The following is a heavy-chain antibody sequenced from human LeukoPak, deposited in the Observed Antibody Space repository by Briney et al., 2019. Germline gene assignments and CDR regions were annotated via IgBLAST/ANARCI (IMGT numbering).Heavy chain of an antibody. Sequence: ASVKVSCKASGYTFTSYGISWVRQAPRQGLEWMGWISAYNGNTNYAQKLQGRVTMTTDTSTSTAYMELRSLRSDDTAVYYCARTLYDFWSGYSGTGIDYWGQGTLVTVSS. CDR3: ARTLYDFWSGYSGTGIDY. CDR1: GYTFTSYG. J-gene: IGHJ4*02. V-gene: IGHV1-18*01. D-gene: IGHD3-3*01. CDR2: ISAYNGNT.